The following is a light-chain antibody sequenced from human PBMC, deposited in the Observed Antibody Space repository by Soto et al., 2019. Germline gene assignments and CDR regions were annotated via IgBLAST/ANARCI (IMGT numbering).Light chain of an antibody. CDR2: DTS. CDR1: QSLSNSF. Sequence: IVLTQSPGTLSLSPGERATLSCRASQSLSNSFIAWYQQKPGQAPRLLIYDTSSRATGIPDRFSGSGSGTDFTLTISSLEPEDFAVYYCHQRSNWPLTFGGGTKVDI. J-gene: IGKJ4*01. V-gene: IGKV3D-20*02. CDR3: HQRSNWPLT.